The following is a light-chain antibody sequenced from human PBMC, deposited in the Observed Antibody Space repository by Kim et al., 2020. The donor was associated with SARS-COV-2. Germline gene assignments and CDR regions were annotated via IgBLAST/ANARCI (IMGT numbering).Light chain of an antibody. CDR1: SGSVSTAYY. CDR3: LLYVGSGIWV. Sequence: QTVVTQEPSFSVSPGGTVTLTCGLRSGSVSTAYYPSWYQQTPGQSPRTLIYNTNRRSSGVPHRFSGSILGNKAALTITGAQADDESDYYCLLYVGSGIWVFGGGTQLTVL. V-gene: IGLV8-61*01. CDR2: NTN. J-gene: IGLJ3*02.